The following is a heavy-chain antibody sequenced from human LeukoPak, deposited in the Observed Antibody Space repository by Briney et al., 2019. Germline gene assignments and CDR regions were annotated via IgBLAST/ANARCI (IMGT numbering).Heavy chain of an antibody. CDR3: AGHHPRNTVDF. J-gene: IGHJ4*02. D-gene: IGHD2-8*02. CDR2: ISDTGSI. CDR1: GGSISSYY. V-gene: IGHV4-59*08. Sequence: KPSETLSLTCTVSGGSISSYYWSWIRQPPGKGLEWIAYISDTGSINYNPSLKGRVTISLDTSKNQFSLKLSSVTAADTAVYYCAGHHPRNTVDFWGQGTLVTVSS.